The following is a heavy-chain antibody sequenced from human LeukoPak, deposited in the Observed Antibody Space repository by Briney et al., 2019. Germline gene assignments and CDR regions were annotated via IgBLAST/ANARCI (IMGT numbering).Heavy chain of an antibody. D-gene: IGHD1-20*01. CDR3: AKEVGIPYFDY. V-gene: IGHV3-23*01. Sequence: ETLSLTCTVSGGSISSGGYCCSWVRHAPGKGLEWGSAIIGSGGSTYYADSVKGGFTISRDNSKNTLYLQMNSLRAEDTAVYYCAKEVGIPYFDYWGQGTLVTVSS. CDR2: IIGSGGST. CDR1: GGSISSGGYC. J-gene: IGHJ4*02.